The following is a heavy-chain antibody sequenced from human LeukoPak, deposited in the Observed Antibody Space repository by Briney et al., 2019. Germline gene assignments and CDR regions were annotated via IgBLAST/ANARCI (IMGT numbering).Heavy chain of an antibody. CDR1: GASFSGYY. Sequence: SETLSLTCTVSGASFSGYYWSWIRQSPGKGLEWIGHIYYSGSTNYNPSLKSRVTISVDTSKNQFSLNLNSVTAADTAVYYCARNRESSGWYARGAFDIWGQGTMVTVSS. J-gene: IGHJ3*02. CDR3: ARNRESSGWYARGAFDI. D-gene: IGHD6-19*01. V-gene: IGHV4-59*01. CDR2: IYYSGST.